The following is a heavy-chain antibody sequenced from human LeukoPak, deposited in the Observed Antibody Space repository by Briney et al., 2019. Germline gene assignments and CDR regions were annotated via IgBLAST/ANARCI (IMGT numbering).Heavy chain of an antibody. CDR1: GGSISSYY. CDR3: ARVGVDYSGNIIKYFFDY. Sequence: SETLSLTCTVSGGSISSYYWSWIRQPPGKELEWIGNIYYSGSANYNPSLKSRFIISVDTSKNQFSLKLSPVTAADTAVYYCARVGVDYSGNIIKYFFDYWGQGTLVTVSS. CDR2: IYYSGSA. J-gene: IGHJ4*02. V-gene: IGHV4-59*01. D-gene: IGHD4-23*01.